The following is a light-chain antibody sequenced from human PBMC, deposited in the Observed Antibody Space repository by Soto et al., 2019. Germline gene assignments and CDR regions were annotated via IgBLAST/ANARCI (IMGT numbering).Light chain of an antibody. V-gene: IGLV2-14*01. Sequence: QSVLTQPASVSGSPGQSITISCTGTSSDDGGYNYVSWYQQHPGKAPKLMIYDVSNRPSGVSNRFSGSKSGNTASLTISGLQAEDEADYYCSSYTSSSFYVFGTGTKVTV. J-gene: IGLJ1*01. CDR3: SSYTSSSFYV. CDR1: SSDDGGYNY. CDR2: DVS.